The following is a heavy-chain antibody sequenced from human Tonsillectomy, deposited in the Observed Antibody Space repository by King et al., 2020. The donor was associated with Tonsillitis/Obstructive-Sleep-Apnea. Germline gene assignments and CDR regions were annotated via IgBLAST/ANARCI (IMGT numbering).Heavy chain of an antibody. J-gene: IGHJ5*02. CDR3: ARGTKFRGYYRGWLDP. D-gene: IGHD1-26*01. CDR2: IYQTEGA. CDR1: GGSITSSNW. V-gene: IGHV4-4*02. Sequence: QLQESGPGLVKPSGTLSLTCAVSGGSITSSNWWSWVRQPPGKGLEWIGEIYQTEGANYNPSLKSRVLMSVDKSKNQFSLKLTSVTAAGTAVYYCARGTKFRGYYRGWLDPWGQGTLVTVSS.